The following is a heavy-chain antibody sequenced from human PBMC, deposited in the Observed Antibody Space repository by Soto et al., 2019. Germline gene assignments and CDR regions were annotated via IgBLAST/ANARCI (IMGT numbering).Heavy chain of an antibody. CDR1: GFTFSSYG. V-gene: IGHV3-33*01. CDR2: IWYDGSNK. CDR3: ARDSAIFGVARGDIDY. J-gene: IGHJ4*02. D-gene: IGHD3-3*01. Sequence: QVQLVESGGGVVQPGRSLRLSCAASGFTFSSYGMHWVRQAPGKGLEWVAVIWYDGSNKYYADSVKGRFTISRDNSKNTLYLQMNSLRAEGTAVYYCARDSAIFGVARGDIDYWGQGTLGTVSS.